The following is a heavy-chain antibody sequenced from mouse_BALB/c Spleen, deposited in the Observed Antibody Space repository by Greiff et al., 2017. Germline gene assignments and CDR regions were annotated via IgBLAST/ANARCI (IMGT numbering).Heavy chain of an antibody. CDR1: GFNIKDTY. Sequence: VHVKQSGAELVKPGASVKLSCTASGFNIKDTYMHWVKQRPEQGLEWIGRIDPANGNTKYDPKFPGKATITADTASNTAYLQLSSLTSEDTAVYYCAREGSTATDWYFDVWGAGTTVTVSS. J-gene: IGHJ1*01. CDR3: AREGSTATDWYFDV. CDR2: IDPANGNT. V-gene: IGHV14-3*02. D-gene: IGHD1-2*01.